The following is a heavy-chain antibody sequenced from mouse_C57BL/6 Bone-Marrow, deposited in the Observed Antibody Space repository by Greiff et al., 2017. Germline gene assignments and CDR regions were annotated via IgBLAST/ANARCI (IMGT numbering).Heavy chain of an antibody. CDR2: ISSGSSTI. D-gene: IGHD1-1*01. J-gene: IGHJ2*01. CDR3: ARNYYGSPYYFDY. CDR1: GFTFSDYG. V-gene: IGHV5-17*01. Sequence: EVHLVESGGGLVKPGGSLKLSCAASGFTFSDYGMHLVRQAPEKGLEWVAYISSGSSTIYYADTVKGRFTISRDNAKNTLFLQMTSLRSEDTAMYYCARNYYGSPYYFDYWGQGTTLTVSS.